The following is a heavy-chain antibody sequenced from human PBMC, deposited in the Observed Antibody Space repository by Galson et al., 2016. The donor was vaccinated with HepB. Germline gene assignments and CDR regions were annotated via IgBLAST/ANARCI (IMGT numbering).Heavy chain of an antibody. V-gene: IGHV3-11*01. Sequence: SLRLSCAASGLIFSNYYISWIRQAPGKGLEWVTYISPSGTTKSYIDSVKGRSTISRDNANHSIYLQMNSLRVEDTAMYYCAASEYGSGSFNYWDQGILVSVSA. CDR2: ISPSGTTK. D-gene: IGHD3-10*01. CDR1: GLIFSNYY. CDR3: AASEYGSGSFNY. J-gene: IGHJ4*02.